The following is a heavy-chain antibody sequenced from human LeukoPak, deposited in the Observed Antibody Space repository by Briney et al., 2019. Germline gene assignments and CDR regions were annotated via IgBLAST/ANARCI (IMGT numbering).Heavy chain of an antibody. CDR1: GGSISGYY. D-gene: IGHD3-9*01. J-gene: IGHJ3*02. CDR3: ARGLYYDILTGYRNNDAFDI. V-gene: IGHV4-59*01. Sequence: PSETLSLTCTVSGGSISGYYWNWIRQPPGKGLEWTGYIYYSGSTNYNPSLKSRVTISVDTSKNQFSLKLSAVTAADTAVYYCARGLYYDILTGYRNNDAFDIWGQGTMVTVSS. CDR2: IYYSGST.